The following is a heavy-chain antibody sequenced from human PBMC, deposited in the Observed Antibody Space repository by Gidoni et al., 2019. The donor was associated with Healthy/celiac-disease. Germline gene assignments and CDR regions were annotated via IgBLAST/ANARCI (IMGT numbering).Heavy chain of an antibody. J-gene: IGHJ4*02. CDR2: IYSGGST. D-gene: IGHD3-22*01. CDR3: ARDNRNYYDSSGYYRPSYFDY. V-gene: IGHV3-66*02. CDR1: GFTVSSNY. Sequence: EVQLVESGGGLVQPGGSLRLSCAASGFTVSSNYLSWVRQAPGKGLEWVSVIYSGGSTYYADSVKGRFTISRDNSKNTLYLQMNSLRAEDTAVYYCARDNRNYYDSSGYYRPSYFDYWGQGTLVTVSS.